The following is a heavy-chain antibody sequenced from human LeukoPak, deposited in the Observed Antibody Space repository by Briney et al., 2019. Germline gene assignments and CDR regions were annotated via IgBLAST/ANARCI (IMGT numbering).Heavy chain of an antibody. J-gene: IGHJ6*03. V-gene: IGHV3-7*01. D-gene: IGHD3-3*01. CDR2: IKQDGSEK. CDR3: ARDSGITIFGVGNYYYMDV. Sequence: PGGSLRLSCAASGFTFSSYWMSWVRQAPGKGLEWVANIKQDGSEKYYVDSVKGRSTISRDNAKNSLYLQMNSLRAEDTAVYYCARDSGITIFGVGNYYYMDVWGKGTTVTVSS. CDR1: GFTFSSYW.